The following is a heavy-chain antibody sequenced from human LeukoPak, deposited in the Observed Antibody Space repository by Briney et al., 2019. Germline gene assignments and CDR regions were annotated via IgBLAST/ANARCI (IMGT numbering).Heavy chain of an antibody. CDR1: GGTFGSYA. Sequence: GASVKVSCKASGGTFGSYAISWVRQAPGQGLEWMGGIIPIFGTANYAQKFQGRVTITTDESTSTAYMELSSLRSEDTAVYYCARESKRITIFGVVIIPFDYWGQGTLVTVSS. CDR3: ARESKRITIFGVVIIPFDY. V-gene: IGHV1-69*05. D-gene: IGHD3-3*01. CDR2: IIPIFGTA. J-gene: IGHJ4*02.